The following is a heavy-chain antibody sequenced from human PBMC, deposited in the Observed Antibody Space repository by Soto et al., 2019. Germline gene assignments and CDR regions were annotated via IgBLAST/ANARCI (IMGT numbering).Heavy chain of an antibody. Sequence: AETLATTFAVSGGSISSSYWWNWVRQTPRVVLVWVGKIYHGGNTNYTTSLKNRVTISVDKSKKQFYLKLTSVNAAETALYCFVWSMNYDFWRDGVRHFYFDYWGLGILVTVSS. CDR1: GGSISSSYW. D-gene: IGHD3-3*01. J-gene: IGHJ4*02. V-gene: IGHV4-4*01. CDR2: IYHGGNT. CDR3: VWSMNYDFWRDGVRHFYFDY.